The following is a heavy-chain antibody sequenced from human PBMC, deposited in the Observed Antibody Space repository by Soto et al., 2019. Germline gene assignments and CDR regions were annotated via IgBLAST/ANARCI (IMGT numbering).Heavy chain of an antibody. CDR1: GFTFSRYS. CDR3: ATDKDILAVSGYYFDY. V-gene: IGHV3-48*02. J-gene: IGHJ4*02. Sequence: GGSLRLSCAASGFTFSRYSMNWVRQAPGKGLEWISYIGTSSRSTIYYADSVEGRFTVSRDNAENSLYLQMNRLRDEDTAVYYCATDKDILAVSGYYFDYWGQGTLVTVSS. CDR2: IGTSSRSTI. D-gene: IGHD6-19*01.